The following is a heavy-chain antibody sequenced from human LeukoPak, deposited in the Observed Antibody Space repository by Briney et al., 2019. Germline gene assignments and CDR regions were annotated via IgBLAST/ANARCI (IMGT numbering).Heavy chain of an antibody. CDR3: ARALPYSSGWYDQYYFDY. CDR2: INPNSGGT. J-gene: IGHJ4*02. CDR1: GYTFTGYY. Sequence: GASVKVSCKASGYTFTGYYMHWVRQAPGQGLEWMGSINPNSGGTNYAQKFQGWVTMTRDTSISTAYMELSRLRSDDTAVYYCARALPYSSGWYDQYYFDYWGQGTLVTVSS. D-gene: IGHD6-19*01. V-gene: IGHV1-2*04.